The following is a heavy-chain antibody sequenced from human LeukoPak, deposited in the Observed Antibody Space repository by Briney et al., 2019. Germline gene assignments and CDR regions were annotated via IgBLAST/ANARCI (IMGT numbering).Heavy chain of an antibody. V-gene: IGHV3-23*01. CDR1: GFTFSSYA. J-gene: IGHJ4*02. CDR3: AKDGWVGAIAAYYFDY. D-gene: IGHD1-26*01. Sequence: GGSLRLSCAASGFTFSSYAMSWVRQAPGKGLEWVSAISGSGGSTYYVDSVKGRFTISRDNSKNTLYLQMNSLRAEDTAVYYCAKDGWVGAIAAYYFDYWGQGTLVTVSS. CDR2: ISGSGGST.